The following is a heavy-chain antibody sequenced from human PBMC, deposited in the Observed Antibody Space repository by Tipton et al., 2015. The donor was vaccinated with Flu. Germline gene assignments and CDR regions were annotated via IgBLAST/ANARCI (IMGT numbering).Heavy chain of an antibody. D-gene: IGHD6-6*01. Sequence: SLRLSCAASGFTFSSYSMNWVRQAPGKGLEWVSSISSSSSYIYYADSVKGRFTISRDNAKNSLYLQMNSLRAEDTAVYYCARADLDSSSSVGYFDYWGQGTLVTVSS. V-gene: IGHV3-21*01. CDR3: ARADLDSSSSVGYFDY. CDR1: GFTFSSYS. CDR2: ISSSSSYI. J-gene: IGHJ4*02.